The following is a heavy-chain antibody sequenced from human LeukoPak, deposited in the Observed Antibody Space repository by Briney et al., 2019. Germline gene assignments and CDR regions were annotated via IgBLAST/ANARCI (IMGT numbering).Heavy chain of an antibody. CDR2: MYTSGST. CDR1: GGSISSYY. Sequence: SETLSLTCSVSGGSISSYYWSWIRQPAGKQPEWIGRMYTSGSTYYNPSLKSRVTMSADTSKNQFSLKLTSVTAADTSVYYCTREGGPGGDYGSIDSWGQGTLVTVSS. D-gene: IGHD4-17*01. V-gene: IGHV4-4*07. J-gene: IGHJ4*02. CDR3: TREGGPGGDYGSIDS.